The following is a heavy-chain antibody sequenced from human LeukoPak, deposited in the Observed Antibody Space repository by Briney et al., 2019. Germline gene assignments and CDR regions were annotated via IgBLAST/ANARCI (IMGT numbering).Heavy chain of an antibody. CDR1: GGSISSGDYY. J-gene: IGHJ6*03. CDR3: ARAPPTYFWSGYGYYYMDV. D-gene: IGHD3-3*01. V-gene: IGHV4-30-4*08. CDR2: IYYSRST. Sequence: SQTLSLTCTVPGGSISSGDYYWSWIRQPPGKGLEWNGYIYYSRSTYYNSSLKSRVTISVDTSKNQFSLKLSSVTAADTAVYYCARAPPTYFWSGYGYYYMDVWGKGTTVTVSS.